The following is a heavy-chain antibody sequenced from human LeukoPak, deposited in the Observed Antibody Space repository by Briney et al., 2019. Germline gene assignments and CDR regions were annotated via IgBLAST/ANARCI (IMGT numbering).Heavy chain of an antibody. CDR2: ISSSSSTI. CDR3: ARAGSSVVPAARTAPSYYYYYMDV. D-gene: IGHD2-2*01. J-gene: IGHJ6*03. CDR1: GFTFSSYS. V-gene: IGHV3-48*04. Sequence: GGSLRLSCAASGFTFSSYSMNWVRQAPGKGLEWVSYISSSSSTIYYADSVKGRFTISRDNAKNSLYLQMNSLRAEDTAVYYSARAGSSVVPAARTAPSYYYYYMDVWGKGTTVTVSS.